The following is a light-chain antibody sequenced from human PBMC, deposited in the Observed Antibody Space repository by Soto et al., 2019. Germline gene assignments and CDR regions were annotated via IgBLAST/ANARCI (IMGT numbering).Light chain of an antibody. CDR1: SGHSTYI. J-gene: IGLJ2*01. CDR2: LEGSGSY. V-gene: IGLV4-60*02. CDR3: ETWDTNVLV. Sequence: QSVLTQSSSASASLGSSVKLTCTLSSGHSTYIIAWHQQQPGKAPRYLMKLEGSGSYNKGSGIPDRFSGSSSGADRYLTISTLQFEEEADYSCETWDTNVLVFGGGTKVTVL.